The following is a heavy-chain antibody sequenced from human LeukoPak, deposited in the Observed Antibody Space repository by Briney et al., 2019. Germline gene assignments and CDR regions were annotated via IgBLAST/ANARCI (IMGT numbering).Heavy chain of an antibody. J-gene: IGHJ4*02. Sequence: PSETLSLTCAVYGGSFSGYYWSWIRQPPGKGLEWIGEINHSGSTNYNPSLKSRVTISVDTSKNQFSLKLSSVTAADTAVYYCARGYSSSWCNRVYFDYWGQGTLVTVSS. CDR3: ARGYSSSWCNRVYFDY. CDR1: GGSFSGYY. CDR2: INHSGST. D-gene: IGHD6-13*01. V-gene: IGHV4-34*01.